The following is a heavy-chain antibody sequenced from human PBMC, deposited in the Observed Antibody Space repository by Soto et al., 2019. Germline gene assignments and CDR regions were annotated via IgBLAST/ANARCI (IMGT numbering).Heavy chain of an antibody. Sequence: SETLSLTCAVYGGSFSGYSWTWIRQPPGTGLEWIGEINHTGSTNYNPSLKSRVTISVDTSKNQFSLRLSSVTAADTAVYYCARTQYYDSSGFFDYWGQGTLVTVSS. V-gene: IGHV4-34*01. CDR1: GGSFSGYS. J-gene: IGHJ4*02. CDR3: ARTQYYDSSGFFDY. CDR2: INHTGST. D-gene: IGHD3-22*01.